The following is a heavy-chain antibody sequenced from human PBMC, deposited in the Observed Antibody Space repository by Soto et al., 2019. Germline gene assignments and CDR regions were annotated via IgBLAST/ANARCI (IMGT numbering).Heavy chain of an antibody. CDR2: FIPMFGKP. Sequence: QVQLAQSGAEVKKPGSSVKVSCRASGGSFGTFGINWIRQAPGQGLEWMGGFIPMFGKPSYAQRVQGRVTITTDESTSTVYMEMSSLSSEDTAMYYCAGNSGTYYFDFWGQGTLVSVSS. V-gene: IGHV1-69*01. CDR1: GGSFGTFG. J-gene: IGHJ4*02. CDR3: AGNSGTYYFDF. D-gene: IGHD1-7*01.